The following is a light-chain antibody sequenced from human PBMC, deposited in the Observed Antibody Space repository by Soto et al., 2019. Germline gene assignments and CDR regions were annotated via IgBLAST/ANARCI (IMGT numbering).Light chain of an antibody. V-gene: IGLV3-25*03. Sequence: SYELTQPSSASVSPGQTARIFCSGEPFPRQYAHWYQQRPGQAPLLVKFKDNERPSGIPERFSGSSSGTTATLTISGVQAEGEGDDCCQSARIIGPHVGFGGGTKVPVL. CDR3: QSARIIGPHVG. CDR2: KDN. CDR1: PFPRQY. J-gene: IGLJ2*01.